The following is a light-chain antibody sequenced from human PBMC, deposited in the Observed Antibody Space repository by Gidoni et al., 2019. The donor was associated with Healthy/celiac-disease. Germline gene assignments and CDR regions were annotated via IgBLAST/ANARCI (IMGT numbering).Light chain of an antibody. CDR2: AAS. V-gene: IGKV1-39*01. Sequence: DIQMTQSPSSLSASVGDRVTSTCRASQGISSYLNWYQQKPGKAPKLLIYAASSLQSGVPSRFSGSGSGTDFTLTISSLQPEDFATYYCQQSYSTPPTFGRGTKVEIK. CDR3: QQSYSTPPT. J-gene: IGKJ4*01. CDR1: QGISSY.